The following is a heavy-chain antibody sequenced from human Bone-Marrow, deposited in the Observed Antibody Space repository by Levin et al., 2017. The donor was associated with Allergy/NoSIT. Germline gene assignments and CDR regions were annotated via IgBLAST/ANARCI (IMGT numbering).Heavy chain of an antibody. CDR1: GFTFSSYA. CDR3: AKERDVVVVAATTTGYFQH. Sequence: RGSLRLSCAASGFTFSSYAMSWVRQAPGKGLEWVSAISGSGGSTYYADSVKGRFTISRDNSKNTLYLQMNSLRAEDTAVYYCAKERDVVVVAATTTGYFQHWGQGTLVTVSS. CDR2: ISGSGGST. V-gene: IGHV3-23*01. J-gene: IGHJ1*01. D-gene: IGHD2-15*01.